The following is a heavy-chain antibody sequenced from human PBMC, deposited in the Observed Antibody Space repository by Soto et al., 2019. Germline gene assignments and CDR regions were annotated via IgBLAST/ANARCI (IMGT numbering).Heavy chain of an antibody. J-gene: IGHJ6*02. V-gene: IGHV3-48*02. CDR1: GFTFSSYS. CDR3: ARGPDYYYYYGMDV. CDR2: ISSSSSTI. Sequence: GGSLRLSCAASGFTFSSYSMNWVRQAPGKGLEWVSYISSSSSTIYYADSVKGRFTISRDNAKNSLYLQMNSLRDEDTAVYYCARGPDYYYYYGMDVWGQGTTVTVSS.